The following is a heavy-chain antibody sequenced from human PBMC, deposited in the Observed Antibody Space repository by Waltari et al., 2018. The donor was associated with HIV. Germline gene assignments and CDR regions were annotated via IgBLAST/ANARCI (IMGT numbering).Heavy chain of an antibody. CDR2: INHSGST. Sequence: QVQLQQWGAGLLKPSETLSLTCAVYGGSFSGYYWSWIRQPPGKGLEWIGEINHSGSTNYNPSLKSRVTISVDTSKNQFSLKLSSVTAADTAVYYCARGRLGGRGAFDIWGQGTMVTVSS. V-gene: IGHV4-34*01. J-gene: IGHJ3*02. CDR1: GGSFSGYY. D-gene: IGHD2-15*01. CDR3: ARGRLGGRGAFDI.